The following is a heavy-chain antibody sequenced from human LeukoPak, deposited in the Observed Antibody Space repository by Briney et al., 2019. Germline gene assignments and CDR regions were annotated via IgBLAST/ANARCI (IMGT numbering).Heavy chain of an antibody. CDR3: ARDDQYDFWIGSTGGYFDY. CDR1: GYTFTSYD. CDR2: MNPNSGNT. J-gene: IGHJ4*02. D-gene: IGHD3-3*01. Sequence: GASVKVSCKASGYTFTSYDINWVRQATGQGLEWMGWMNPNSGNTGYAQKFQGRVTMTRNTSISTDYMELSSLRSEDTAVYYCARDDQYDFWIGSTGGYFDYRGQGTLVTVSS. V-gene: IGHV1-8*01.